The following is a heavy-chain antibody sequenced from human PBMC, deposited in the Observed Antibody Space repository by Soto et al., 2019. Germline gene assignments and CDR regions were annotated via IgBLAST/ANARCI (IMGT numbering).Heavy chain of an antibody. D-gene: IGHD2-15*01. V-gene: IGHV1-3*05. CDR1: GYTFTSYA. J-gene: IGHJ4*02. CDR2: INAGNGNT. CDR3: ARGESVVGDY. Sequence: QVQLVQSGAEEKKPGASVKVSCKASGYTFTSYAMHWVRQAPGQRLEWMGWINAGNGNTKCSQKFQDSVTITRDTSASTAYIELSSLRSEDTAVYYCARGESVVGDYWGQGTLVTVSS.